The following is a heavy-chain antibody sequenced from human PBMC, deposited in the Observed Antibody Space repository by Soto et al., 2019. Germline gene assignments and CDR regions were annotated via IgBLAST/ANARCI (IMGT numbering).Heavy chain of an antibody. D-gene: IGHD2-8*02. Sequence: SETLSLTCAVYGGSFSGYYWTWIRQPPWTGLEWIGEINHSGSTNYNPSLKSRVTISVDTSKNQFSLKLTSVTAADTAVYYCARDKITGLFDYWGQGALVTVSS. CDR1: GGSFSGYY. V-gene: IGHV4-34*01. J-gene: IGHJ4*02. CDR2: INHSGST. CDR3: ARDKITGLFDY.